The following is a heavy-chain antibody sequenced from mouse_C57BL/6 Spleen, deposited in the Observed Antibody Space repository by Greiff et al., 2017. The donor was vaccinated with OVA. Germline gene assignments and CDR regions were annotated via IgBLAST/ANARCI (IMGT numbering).Heavy chain of an antibody. V-gene: IGHV1-76*01. CDR3: ARSSSGYETWFAY. CDR1: GYTFTDYY. CDR2: IYPGSGNT. D-gene: IGHD3-2*02. Sequence: QVQLQQSGAELVRPGASVKLSCKASGYTFTDYYINWVKQRPGQGLEWIARIYPGSGNTYYNEKFKGKATLTAEKSSSTAYMQLSSLTSEDSAVYFCARSSSGYETWFAYWGQGTLVTVSA. J-gene: IGHJ3*01.